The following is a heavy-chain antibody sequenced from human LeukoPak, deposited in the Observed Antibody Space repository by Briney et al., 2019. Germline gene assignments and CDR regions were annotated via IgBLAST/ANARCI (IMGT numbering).Heavy chain of an antibody. CDR2: IFYSGST. CDR1: SGSISTSNYY. CDR3: ASHSGGYAY. Sequence: SETLSLTCTVSSGSISTSNYYWGWVRQPPGKALEWIGNIFYSGSTYYSPSLKSRVTISLDTSKNQFSLKLSSVTAADTAVYYCASHSGGYAYWGQGTLVTVSS. J-gene: IGHJ4*02. D-gene: IGHD5-12*01. V-gene: IGHV4-39*07.